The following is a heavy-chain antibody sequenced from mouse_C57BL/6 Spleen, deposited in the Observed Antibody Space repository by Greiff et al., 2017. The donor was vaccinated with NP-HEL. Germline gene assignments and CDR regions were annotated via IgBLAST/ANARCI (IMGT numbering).Heavy chain of an antibody. CDR2: ISYDGSN. J-gene: IGHJ4*01. V-gene: IGHV3-6*01. CDR3: ARDGYYVNYAMDY. Sequence: DVKLQESGPGLVKPSQSLSLTCSVTGYSITSGYYWNWIRQFPGNKLEWMGYISYDGSNNYNPSLKNRISITRDTSKNQFFLKLNSVTTEETATYYCARDGYYVNYAMDYWGQGTSVTVSS. D-gene: IGHD2-3*01. CDR1: GYSITSGYY.